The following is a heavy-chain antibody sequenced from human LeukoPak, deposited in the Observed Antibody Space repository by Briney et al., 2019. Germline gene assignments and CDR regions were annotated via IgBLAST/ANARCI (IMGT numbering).Heavy chain of an antibody. CDR2: IKQDGSEK. V-gene: IGHV3-7*01. CDR3: ARDLYYGSGSYLSS. J-gene: IGHJ5*02. Sequence: GGSLRLSCAASGFTFSSYWMSWVRQAPGKGLEWVANIKQDGSEKYYVDSVKGRFTISRDNAKNSLYLQMNSLRAEDTAIYYCARDLYYGSGSYLSSWGQGTLVTVSS. D-gene: IGHD3-10*01. CDR1: GFTFSSYW.